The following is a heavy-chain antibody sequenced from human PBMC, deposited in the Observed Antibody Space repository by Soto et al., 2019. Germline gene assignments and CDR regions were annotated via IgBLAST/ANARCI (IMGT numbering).Heavy chain of an antibody. CDR1: GFTFKTYD. CDR2: ISYDGSNR. J-gene: IGHJ4*02. Sequence: QVQLVESGGGVVQPGGSLRLSCATSGFTFKTYDIHWVRQAPGQGLEWVAVISYDGSNRFYTDSVKGRFTISRDNSKNTPFLQMINLRPEDTAVYYCAKPPLYIWSDDAFLDDWGQGTRVTVSS. CDR3: AKPPLYIWSDDAFLDD. V-gene: IGHV3-30*18. D-gene: IGHD3-3*01.